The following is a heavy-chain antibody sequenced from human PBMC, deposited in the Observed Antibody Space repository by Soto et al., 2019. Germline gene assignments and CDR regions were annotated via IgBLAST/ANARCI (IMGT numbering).Heavy chain of an antibody. CDR3: SRSIGIAVGSGGWWAIYFDF. D-gene: IGHD6-19*01. CDR2: INPRSVST. V-gene: IGHV1-46*03. Sequence: PSLTVSCKASGCTFTNHYMHWVRQKQGQGLERMGVINPRSVSTTYAQKFQARLTMSIDTPTSTVYMELSSLRSEDTAVYYCSRSIGIAVGSGGWWAIYFDFWGQGTRVTVSS. J-gene: IGHJ4*02. CDR1: GCTFTNHY.